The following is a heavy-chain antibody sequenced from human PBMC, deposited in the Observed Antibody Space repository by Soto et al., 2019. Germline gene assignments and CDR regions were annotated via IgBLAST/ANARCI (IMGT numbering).Heavy chain of an antibody. CDR1: GGTFSSYA. CDR3: AREGYCSGGSCYFDDAFDI. CDR2: IIPIFGTA. J-gene: IGHJ3*02. D-gene: IGHD2-15*01. Sequence: QVQLVQSGAEVKKPGSSVKVSCKASGGTFSSYAISWVLQDPGQGLEWMGGIIPIFGTANYAQKFQGRVTITADKSTSTAYIALSSLRSEDTAVYYCAREGYCSGGSCYFDDAFDIWGQGTMVTVSS. V-gene: IGHV1-69*06.